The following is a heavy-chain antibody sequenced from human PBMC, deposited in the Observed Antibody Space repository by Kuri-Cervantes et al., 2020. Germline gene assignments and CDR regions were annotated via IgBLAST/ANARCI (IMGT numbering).Heavy chain of an antibody. CDR2: ISSSSYI. CDR1: GFTFSSYS. J-gene: IGHJ4*02. Sequence: GESLKISCAASGFTFSSYSMNWVRQASGKGLEWVSSISSSSYIYYADSVKGRFTISRDNAKNSLYLQMNSLRAEDTAVYYCASFKISGWGQGTLVTVSS. CDR3: ASFKISG. D-gene: IGHD3-16*01. V-gene: IGHV3-21*01.